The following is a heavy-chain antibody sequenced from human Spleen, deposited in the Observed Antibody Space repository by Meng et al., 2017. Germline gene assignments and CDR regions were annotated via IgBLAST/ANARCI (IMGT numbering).Heavy chain of an antibody. CDR3: ARDEDISAAGKLFGDY. V-gene: IGHV1-2*06. D-gene: IGHD6-13*01. CDR1: GYNFPDYW. J-gene: IGHJ4*02. Sequence: ASVKVSCKPSGYNFPDYWLHWVRRAPGQGLEWMGRIDPKSGDTHYAQRFQGRVTMTGDTSISTAYMELSGLRSDDTAMYYCARDEDISAAGKLFGDYWGQGTLATVPS. CDR2: IDPKSGDT.